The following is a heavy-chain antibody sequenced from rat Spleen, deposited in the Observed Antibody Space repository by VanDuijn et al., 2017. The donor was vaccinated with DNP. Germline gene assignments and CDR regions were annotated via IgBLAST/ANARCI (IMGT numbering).Heavy chain of an antibody. CDR1: GFTFSDYG. Sequence: EVQLVESGGGLVQPGRSMKLSCAASGFTFSDYGMAWVLQAPTKGLEWVASITYDGGTTYYRDSVKGRFTISRDNAKSTLYLQMESLRSEDTATYYCARGRIYYYSGDVMDAWGQGASVTVSS. D-gene: IGHD1-1*01. J-gene: IGHJ4*01. V-gene: IGHV5-20*01. CDR3: ARGRIYYYSGDVMDA. CDR2: ITYDGGTT.